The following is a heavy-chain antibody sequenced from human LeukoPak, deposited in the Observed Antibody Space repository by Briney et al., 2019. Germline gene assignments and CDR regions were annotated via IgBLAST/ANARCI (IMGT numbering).Heavy chain of an antibody. CDR3: AKDIAYSSSWSSVFDY. J-gene: IGHJ4*02. CDR2: IRYDGSNK. CDR1: GFTFSSYG. D-gene: IGHD6-13*01. Sequence: PGGSLRLSCAASGFTFSSYGMHWVRQAPGKGLEWVAFIRYDGSNKYYADSVKGRFTISRDNSKNTLYLQMNSLRAEDTALYYCAKDIAYSSSWSSVFDYWGQGTLVTVSS. V-gene: IGHV3-30*02.